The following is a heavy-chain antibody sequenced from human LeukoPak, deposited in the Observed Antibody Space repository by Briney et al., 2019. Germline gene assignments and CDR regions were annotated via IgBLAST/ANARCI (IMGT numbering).Heavy chain of an antibody. V-gene: IGHV1-2*02. CDR1: GYTFTGYY. D-gene: IGHD3-22*01. CDR3: ARGFAHYDSSNYDY. J-gene: IGHJ4*02. CDR2: INPNSGAT. Sequence: ASVKVSCKASGYTFTGYYMHWVRQVPGQGLEWMGWINPNSGATNYAQKLQGRVTMTTDTSTSTAYMELRSLRSDDTAVYYCARGFAHYDSSNYDYWGQGTLVTVSS.